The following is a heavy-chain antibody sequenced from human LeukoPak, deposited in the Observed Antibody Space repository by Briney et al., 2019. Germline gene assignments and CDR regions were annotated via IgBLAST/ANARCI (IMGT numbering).Heavy chain of an antibody. D-gene: IGHD3-3*01. Sequence: GGSLRLSCAASGFTFSSYSMNWVRQAPGKGLEWVSSISSSSSYIYYADSVKGRFTISRDNAKNSLYLQMNSLRAEDTAVYYCARDHHYDFWSGSTSSFQHWGQGTLVTVSS. CDR2: ISSSSSYI. J-gene: IGHJ1*01. CDR1: GFTFSSYS. CDR3: ARDHHYDFWSGSTSSFQH. V-gene: IGHV3-21*01.